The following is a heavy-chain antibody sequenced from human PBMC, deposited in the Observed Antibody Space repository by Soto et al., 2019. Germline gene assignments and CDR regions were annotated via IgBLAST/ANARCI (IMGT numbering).Heavy chain of an antibody. Sequence: QVQLVQSGAEVKKPGSSVKVSCKASGGTFSSYAISWVRQAPGQGLEWMGGIIPIFGTTNYAQKFQGRVTITADESTSTAYMELSSLSSEDTAVYYCAREGQWLIPGTFDIWGQGTMVTVSS. D-gene: IGHD6-19*01. CDR3: AREGQWLIPGTFDI. CDR2: IIPIFGTT. V-gene: IGHV1-69*01. J-gene: IGHJ3*02. CDR1: GGTFSSYA.